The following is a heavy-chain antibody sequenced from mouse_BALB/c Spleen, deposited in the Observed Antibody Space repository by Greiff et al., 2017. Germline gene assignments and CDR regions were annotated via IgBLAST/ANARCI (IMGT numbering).Heavy chain of an antibody. D-gene: IGHD1-2*01. V-gene: IGHV5-6-5*01. CDR1: GFTFSSYA. CDR3: ARGRRSTAYYAMDY. CDR2: ISSGGST. Sequence: EVMLVESGGGLVKPGGSLKLSCAASGFTFSSYAMSWVRQTPEKRLEWVASISSGGSTYYPDSVKGRFTISRDNARNILYLQMSSLRSEDTAMYYCARGRRSTAYYAMDYWGQGTSVTVSS. J-gene: IGHJ4*01.